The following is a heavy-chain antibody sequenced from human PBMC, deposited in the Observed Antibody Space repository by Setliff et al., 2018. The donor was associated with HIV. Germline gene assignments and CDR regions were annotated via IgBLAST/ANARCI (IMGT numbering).Heavy chain of an antibody. J-gene: IGHJ4*02. CDR1: GGSISSGGYY. CDR3: ARGLYRAPHQALGY. Sequence: SQTLSLTCTVSGGSISSGGYYWSWIRQSAGKGLEWIGRIYTSGSTNDNPSLKSRITISVGTSNNQFSLRLSSVTAADTAVYYCARGLYRAPHQALGYWGQGTLVTVSS. D-gene: IGHD1-26*01. CDR2: IYTSGST. V-gene: IGHV4-61*02.